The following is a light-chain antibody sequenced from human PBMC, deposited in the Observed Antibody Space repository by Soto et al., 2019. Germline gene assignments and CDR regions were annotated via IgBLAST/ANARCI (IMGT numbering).Light chain of an antibody. J-gene: IGKJ1*01. CDR1: QRLKSDY. Sequence: EVTLTQSPGSLSLSPGERATLSCRASQRLKSDYFAWYQQRRGQAPRLLIYGTSSRASGIPDRFSGSGSGTDFTLTISRLEPEDFAVYYCQQYSSAPAWTFGQGTKVEV. V-gene: IGKV3-20*01. CDR3: QQYSSAPAWT. CDR2: GTS.